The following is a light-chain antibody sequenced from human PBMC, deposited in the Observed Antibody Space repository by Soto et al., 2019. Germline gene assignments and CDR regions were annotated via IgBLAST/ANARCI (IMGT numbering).Light chain of an antibody. CDR3: QQYNNWWT. CDR1: QSISSW. Sequence: DIQMTQSPSTLSASVGDRVTVTCRASQSISSWLAWYQQKPGKAPKLLIYKASSLESGVPSRFSGSGSGTEFTLTISSLQSEDFAVYYSQQYNNWWTFGQGTNVDIK. J-gene: IGKJ1*01. V-gene: IGKV1-5*03. CDR2: KAS.